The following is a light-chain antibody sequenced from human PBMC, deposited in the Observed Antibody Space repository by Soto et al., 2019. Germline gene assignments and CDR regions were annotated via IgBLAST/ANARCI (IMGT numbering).Light chain of an antibody. CDR1: QSVNIY. J-gene: IGKJ4*01. Sequence: IVMTHSPDTLSVSPPERSSLSFGSSQSVNIYLAWYQQKPGQAPRLLIFGATYRATGIPARFSGSGSGTEFNLTISSLQSEDFAVYFCQQYDDWLRLTFGGGTKVDI. CDR3: QQYDDWLRLT. V-gene: IGKV3D-15*01. CDR2: GAT.